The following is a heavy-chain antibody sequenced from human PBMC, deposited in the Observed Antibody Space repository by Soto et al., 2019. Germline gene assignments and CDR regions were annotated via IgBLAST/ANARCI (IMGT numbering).Heavy chain of an antibody. D-gene: IGHD3-9*01. Sequence: GGSLRLSCAASGFTVSSNYMSWVRQAPGKGLEWVSVIYSGGSTYYADSVKGRFTISRDNSKNTLYLQMNSLRAEDTAVYYCARGTESFDWLLSSRGDAFDIWGQGTMVTVSS. CDR3: ARGTESFDWLLSSRGDAFDI. J-gene: IGHJ3*02. CDR2: IYSGGST. V-gene: IGHV3-53*01. CDR1: GFTVSSNY.